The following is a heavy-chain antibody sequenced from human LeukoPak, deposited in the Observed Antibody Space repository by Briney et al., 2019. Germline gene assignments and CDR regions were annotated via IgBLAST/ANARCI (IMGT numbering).Heavy chain of an antibody. V-gene: IGHV3-23*01. CDR3: ASRIADIVTTQLDY. CDR2: INGGGGST. CDR1: GFTFSKYG. J-gene: IGHJ4*02. D-gene: IGHD5-12*01. Sequence: GASLRLSCAASGFTFSKYGMSWVRQAPGKGLEWVSSINGGGGSTYSADSVRGRFTISRGNSKNTLYLQMNSLRVEDTAVYYCASRIADIVTTQLDYWGQGTLVTVSS.